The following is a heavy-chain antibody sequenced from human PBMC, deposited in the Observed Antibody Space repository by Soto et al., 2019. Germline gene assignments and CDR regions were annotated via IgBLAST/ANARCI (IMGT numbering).Heavy chain of an antibody. CDR3: AKTFGFNYYYAMDV. D-gene: IGHD3-16*01. CDR1: GFTFSSHA. J-gene: IGHJ6*02. Sequence: GGSLRLSCTASGFTFSSHAMAWVRQAPGKGMEWVSSIGGTFDTYYADSVKGRFTISRDNSMKTLYLQMNTLRVEDTAVYYCAKTFGFNYYYAMDVWGQGTTVTVSS. CDR2: IGGTFDT. V-gene: IGHV3-23*01.